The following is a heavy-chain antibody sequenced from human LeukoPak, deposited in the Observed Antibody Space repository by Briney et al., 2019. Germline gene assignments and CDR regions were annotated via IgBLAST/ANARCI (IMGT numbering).Heavy chain of an antibody. D-gene: IGHD2-2*02. Sequence: GESLQISCQGSGSSFTSYWIGWVRQLPGKGLEWMGIIYPGDSDTRYSPSFQGQVTISADKSISTAYLQWSSLKASDTAMYYCARHRHCSSTSCYTGMSGWFDPWGQGTLVTVSS. J-gene: IGHJ5*02. CDR3: ARHRHCSSTSCYTGMSGWFDP. V-gene: IGHV5-51*01. CDR1: GSSFTSYW. CDR2: IYPGDSDT.